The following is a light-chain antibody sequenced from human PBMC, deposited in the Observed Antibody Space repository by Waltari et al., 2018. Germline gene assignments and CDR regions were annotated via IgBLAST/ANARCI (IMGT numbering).Light chain of an antibody. V-gene: IGLV3-10*01. J-gene: IGLJ2*01. CDR3: YSTDSNDNHRGV. Sequence: SYELTQPPSVSVSPGQTARITCSGDALPTKYAFWYQQKSGQAPVLVIYEDSKRPSGIPERFSGSSSGTMATLTISGAQVEDEADYYCYSTDSNDNHRGVFGGGTKLTVL. CDR1: ALPTKY. CDR2: EDS.